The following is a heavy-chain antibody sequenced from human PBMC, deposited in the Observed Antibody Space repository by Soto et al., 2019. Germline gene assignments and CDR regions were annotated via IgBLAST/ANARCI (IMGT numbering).Heavy chain of an antibody. CDR3: ARHHGPTTSENWFDP. D-gene: IGHD5-12*01. J-gene: IGHJ5*02. V-gene: IGHV1-18*01. CDR2: ISTYSGDT. CDR1: GYTFVTYD. Sequence: GASVKVSCKASGYTFVTYDSSWVRQAPGQGLEWMGWISTYSGDTKYAQKFQGRVTMTTDTSTTTAYLELRSLRSDDTAVYYCARHHGPTTSENWFDPWGQGTLVTVSS.